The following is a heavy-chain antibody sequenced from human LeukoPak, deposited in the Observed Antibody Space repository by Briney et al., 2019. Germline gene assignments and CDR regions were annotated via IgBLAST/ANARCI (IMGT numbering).Heavy chain of an antibody. CDR2: ISWNSGSI. J-gene: IGHJ4*02. CDR1: GFTFDDYA. D-gene: IGHD3-22*01. Sequence: SLLLSCAASGFTFDDYAMHWVRQAPGKGLEWVSGISWNSGSIGYADSVKGRFTISRDNAKNSLYLQMNSLRAEDTALYYCAKQKSDSSGYYHFDYWGQGTLVTVSS. V-gene: IGHV3-9*01. CDR3: AKQKSDSSGYYHFDY.